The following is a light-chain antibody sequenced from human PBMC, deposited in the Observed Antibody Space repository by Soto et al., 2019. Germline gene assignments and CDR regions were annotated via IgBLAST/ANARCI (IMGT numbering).Light chain of an antibody. Sequence: DIQMTQSPSSVSASVGDRVTITCRASQGVSSWVAWYQLKPGKAPNLLIYAASSLQSGVSSRFSASGSGTDFTLTISSLQPEDFATYYCQQADSFPFTFGPGTTVDIK. CDR3: QQADSFPFT. J-gene: IGKJ3*01. CDR1: QGVSSW. CDR2: AAS. V-gene: IGKV1-12*01.